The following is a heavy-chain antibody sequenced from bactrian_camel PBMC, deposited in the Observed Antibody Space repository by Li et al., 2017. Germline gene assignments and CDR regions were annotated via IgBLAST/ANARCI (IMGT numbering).Heavy chain of an antibody. CDR3: VKDPLYYSDYQTFPT. Sequence: DVQLVESGGGLVQPGGSLRLSCAASGFTFSDYAMIWVRQAPGKGLEWVSSINNSGRSTYYIDSVKGRFTISRDNAKNILYLRLNSLKTEDTAMYYCVKDPLYYSDYQTFPTRGQGTQVTVS. CDR1: GFTFSDYA. D-gene: IGHD4*01. CDR2: INNSGRST. V-gene: IGHV3S40*01. J-gene: IGHJ4*01.